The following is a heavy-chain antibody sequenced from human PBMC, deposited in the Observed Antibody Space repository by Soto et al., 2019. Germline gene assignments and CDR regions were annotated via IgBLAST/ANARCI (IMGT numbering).Heavy chain of an antibody. CDR1: GFTFSSYA. J-gene: IGHJ3*02. CDR2: ISGSGGST. D-gene: IGHD6-13*01. CDR3: AKGFWYSSSWDDAFDI. V-gene: IGHV3-23*01. Sequence: EVQLLESGGGLVQPGGSLRLSCAASGFTFSSYAMSWVRQAPGKGLEWVSAISGSGGSTYYADSVKGRFTISRDNSKNTLYLQMNSLRAEDTAVYYCAKGFWYSSSWDDAFDIWGQGTMVTVSS.